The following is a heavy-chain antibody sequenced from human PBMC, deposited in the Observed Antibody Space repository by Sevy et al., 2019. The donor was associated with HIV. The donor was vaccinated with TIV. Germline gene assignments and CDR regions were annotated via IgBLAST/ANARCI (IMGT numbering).Heavy chain of an antibody. CDR3: ARGSGYQYYFDY. CDR2: NYTSGST. CDR1: GGSISSYY. Sequence: SETLSLTCTVSGGSISSYYWSWIRQPAEKGLEWIGRNYTSGSTNYNPSLKSRVTMSVDTSKNQFSLKLSSVTAADTAVYYCARGSGYQYYFDYWGQGTLVTVSS. V-gene: IGHV4-4*07. J-gene: IGHJ4*02. D-gene: IGHD3-3*01.